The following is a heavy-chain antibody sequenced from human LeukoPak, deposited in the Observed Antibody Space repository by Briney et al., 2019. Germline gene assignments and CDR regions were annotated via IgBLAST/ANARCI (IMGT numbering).Heavy chain of an antibody. V-gene: IGHV1-2*02. D-gene: IGHD7-27*01. Sequence: EASVKVSCKASGYTFTGYYMHWVRQAPGQGLEWVGWINPNSGDTNYAQKFQGRVTMTRDTSTRTAYMGLSRLRSDDTAVYYCARDWGSLTGDVGGVDYWGQGTLVTVSS. CDR2: INPNSGDT. CDR3: ARDWGSLTGDVGGVDY. J-gene: IGHJ4*02. CDR1: GYTFTGYY.